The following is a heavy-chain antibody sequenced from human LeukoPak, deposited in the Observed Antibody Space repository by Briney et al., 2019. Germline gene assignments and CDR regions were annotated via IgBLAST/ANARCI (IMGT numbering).Heavy chain of an antibody. CDR3: ASGRTYRHPFDS. D-gene: IGHD3-16*02. Sequence: PSETLCLTCAVTGGSVSGSGYAWNWFRQPPGKGLEWIAYIFHSGSTSSNPSLKSRVTISLDRSKNHFSLNLTSVTAADTAVYYCASGRTYRHPFDSWGQGALVTVSS. J-gene: IGHJ4*02. CDR2: IFHSGST. CDR1: GGSVSGSGYA. V-gene: IGHV4-30-2*01.